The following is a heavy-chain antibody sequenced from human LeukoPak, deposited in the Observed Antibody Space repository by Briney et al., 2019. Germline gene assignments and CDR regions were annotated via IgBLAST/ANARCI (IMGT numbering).Heavy chain of an antibody. D-gene: IGHD5-18*01. J-gene: IGHJ4*02. CDR2: YTSGST. Sequence: YTSGSTYYADSVNCRFTISRDNSKSMLYLQMNSLRAEDTAVYYCARSMKRGYSYGYNLDYWGQGTLVTVSS. V-gene: IGHV3-53*01. CDR3: ARSMKRGYSYGYNLDY.